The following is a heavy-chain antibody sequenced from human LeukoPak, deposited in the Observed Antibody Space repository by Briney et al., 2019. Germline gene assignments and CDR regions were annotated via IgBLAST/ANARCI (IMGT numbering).Heavy chain of an antibody. CDR3: ARRIYGYSSHAFDI. CDR1: GYNFINYW. CDR2: IYPGDSDT. D-gene: IGHD6-13*01. Sequence: GESLKISCKGSGYNFINYWIAWVRQMPGKGLEWMGIIYPGDSDTRYSPSFQGQVTISADKSISTAYLQWSSLKASDTAMYYCARRIYGYSSHAFDIWGQGTMVTVSS. V-gene: IGHV5-51*01. J-gene: IGHJ3*02.